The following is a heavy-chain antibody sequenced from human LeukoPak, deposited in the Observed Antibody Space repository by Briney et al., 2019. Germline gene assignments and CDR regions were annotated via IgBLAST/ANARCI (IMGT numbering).Heavy chain of an antibody. D-gene: IGHD3-10*01. CDR3: AGYYYGSGTLDP. J-gene: IGHJ5*02. CDR2: ISGSGGST. V-gene: IGHV3-23*01. CDR1: GFTFSSYA. Sequence: GGSLRLSCAASGFTFSSYAMSWVRQAPGKGLEWVSAISGSGGSTYYADSVKGRFTISRDNSKNTLYLQMNSLRAEDAAVYYCAGYYYGSGTLDPWGQGTLVTVSS.